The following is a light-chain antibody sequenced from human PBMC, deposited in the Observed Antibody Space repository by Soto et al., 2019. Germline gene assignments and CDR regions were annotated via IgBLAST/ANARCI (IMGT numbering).Light chain of an antibody. J-gene: IGKJ3*01. CDR3: QQYFSTPFT. Sequence: DIVMTQSPDSLAVSLGERATINCKSSQSVLYSSNNKNYLAWYQQKPGQPPKLLIYWTSTRESGVPERFTGSGSGTDSTLTISSLQAEDVAVYYCQQYFSTPFTFGPGTKVDIK. CDR1: QSVLYSSNNKNY. CDR2: WTS. V-gene: IGKV4-1*01.